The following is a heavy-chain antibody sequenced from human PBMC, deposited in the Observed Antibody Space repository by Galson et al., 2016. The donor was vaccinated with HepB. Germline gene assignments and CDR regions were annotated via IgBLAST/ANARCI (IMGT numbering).Heavy chain of an antibody. CDR2: IIPIFETA. CDR3: ARHEAGLGYYYGMDV. D-gene: IGHD3-16*01. CDR1: GGPFSSYG. V-gene: IGHV1-69*13. Sequence: SVKVSCKASGGPFSSYGISWVRQAPGQGLEWMGGIIPIFETAHYAQKFQGRVTITADESTTTGYMEMSSLRSEDTAVYYCARHEAGLGYYYGMDVWGQGTTVTVSS. J-gene: IGHJ6*02.